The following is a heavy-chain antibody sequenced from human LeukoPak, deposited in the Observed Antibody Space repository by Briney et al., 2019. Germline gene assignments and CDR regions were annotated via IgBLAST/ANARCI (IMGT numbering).Heavy chain of an antibody. V-gene: IGHV1-18*04. CDR3: ARDHTMVRGVNHGMDV. J-gene: IGHJ6*04. Sequence: ASVKVSCKASGYTFTSYGISAVRQAPGQGLEWMGWISAYNGNTNSAQKLQGGVTMTTDTSTSTAYMELRSLRSDDTAVYYCARDHTMVRGVNHGMDVWGKGTTVTVSS. D-gene: IGHD3-10*01. CDR2: ISAYNGNT. CDR1: GYTFTSYG.